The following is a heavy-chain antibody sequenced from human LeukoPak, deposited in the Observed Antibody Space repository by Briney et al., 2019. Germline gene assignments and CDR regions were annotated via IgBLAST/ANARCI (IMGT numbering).Heavy chain of an antibody. CDR2: INGIGRTI. Sequence: GGALRLSCAASGFTFSSYEINWVRQGLGKGLGGGSYINGIGRTIYYADSVKGRFTISRDNAKNTLYLQMNSLRDEDTAVYYCARGSLTGGYGMDVWGQGTTVTVSS. V-gene: IGHV3-48*03. CDR3: ARGSLTGGYGMDV. CDR1: GFTFSSYE. J-gene: IGHJ6*02. D-gene: IGHD1-20*01.